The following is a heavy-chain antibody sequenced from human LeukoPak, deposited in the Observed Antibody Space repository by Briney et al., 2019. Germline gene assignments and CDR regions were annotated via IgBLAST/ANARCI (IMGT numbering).Heavy chain of an antibody. CDR2: INHSGST. J-gene: IGHJ4*02. CDR3: ARHLPYYDFWSGYWPYSDY. CDR1: GGSFSGYY. Sequence: PSETLSLTCAVYGGSFSGYYWSWIRQPPGKGLEWIGEINHSGSTNYNPSLKSRVTISVDTSKNQFSLKLSSVTAADTAVYYCARHLPYYDFWSGYWPYSDYWGQGTLVTVSS. V-gene: IGHV4-34*01. D-gene: IGHD3-3*01.